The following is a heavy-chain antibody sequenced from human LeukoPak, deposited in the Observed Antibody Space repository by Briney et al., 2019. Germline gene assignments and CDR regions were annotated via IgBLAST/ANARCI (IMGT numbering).Heavy chain of an antibody. CDR3: ARDPVWDSSGWPEYYFDY. J-gene: IGHJ4*02. D-gene: IGHD6-19*01. Sequence: SETLSLTCTVSGYSISSGYYWGWIRQPPGKGLEWIGSIYHSGSTYYNPSLKSRVTISVDTSKNQFSLKLSSVTAADTAVYYCARDPVWDSSGWPEYYFDYWGQGTLVTVSS. CDR2: IYHSGST. V-gene: IGHV4-38-2*02. CDR1: GYSISSGYY.